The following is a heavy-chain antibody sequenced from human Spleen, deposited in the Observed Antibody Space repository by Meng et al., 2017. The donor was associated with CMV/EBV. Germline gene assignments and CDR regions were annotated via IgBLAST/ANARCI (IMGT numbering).Heavy chain of an antibody. Sequence: GGSLRLSCAASGFTFSTYWMTWARQAPGKGLEWVANIKQDGSEKYYADSVKGRFTISRDNAKNSLYLQMNSLRAEDTAVYYCARSRDGPPYYFDYWGQGTLVTVSS. CDR1: GFTFSTYW. J-gene: IGHJ4*02. CDR2: IKQDGSEK. CDR3: ARSRDGPPYYFDY. V-gene: IGHV3-7*01.